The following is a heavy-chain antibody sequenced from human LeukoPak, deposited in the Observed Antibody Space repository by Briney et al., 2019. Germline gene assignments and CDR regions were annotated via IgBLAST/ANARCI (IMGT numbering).Heavy chain of an antibody. CDR3: ARDQGVVVPAAIGQSVDY. CDR2: ISSSSSYI. D-gene: IGHD2-2*01. Sequence: GGSLRLSCAASGCTFSSYSMNWVRQAPGKGLEWVSSISSSSSYIYYADSVKGRFTISRDNAKNSLYLQMNSLRAEDTAVYYCARDQGVVVPAAIGQSVDYWGQGTLVTVSS. CDR1: GCTFSSYS. V-gene: IGHV3-21*01. J-gene: IGHJ4*02.